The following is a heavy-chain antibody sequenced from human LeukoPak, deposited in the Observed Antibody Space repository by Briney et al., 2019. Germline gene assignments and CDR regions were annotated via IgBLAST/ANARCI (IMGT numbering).Heavy chain of an antibody. CDR1: GGTFSSYA. D-gene: IGHD2-2*01. V-gene: IGHV1-69*13. Sequence: ASVKVSCKASGGTFSSYAISWVRQAPGQGLEWMGGIIPIFGTANYAQKFQGRVTITADESTSTAYMELSSLRSEDTAVYYCARESPPAAMGPHYYYYYMDVWGKGTTVTISS. CDR3: ARESPPAAMGPHYYYYYMDV. CDR2: IIPIFGTA. J-gene: IGHJ6*03.